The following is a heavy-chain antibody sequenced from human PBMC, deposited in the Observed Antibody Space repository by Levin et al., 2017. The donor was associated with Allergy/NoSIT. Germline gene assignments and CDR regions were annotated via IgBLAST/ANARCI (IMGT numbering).Heavy chain of an antibody. CDR2: IIPILGIA. D-gene: IGHD1-7*01. V-gene: IGHV1-69*04. J-gene: IGHJ4*02. CDR1: GGTFSSYP. CDR3: AREGGVTGTTSAWNY. Sequence: ASVKVSCKASGGTFSSYPISWVRQAPGQGLEWMGRIIPILGIANYAQKFQGRVTITADKSTSTAYMELSSLRSEDTAVYYCAREGGVTGTTSAWNYWGQGTLVTVSS.